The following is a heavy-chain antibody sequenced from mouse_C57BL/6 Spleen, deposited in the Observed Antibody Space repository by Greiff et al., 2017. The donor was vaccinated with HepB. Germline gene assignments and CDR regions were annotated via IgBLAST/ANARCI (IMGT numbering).Heavy chain of an antibody. CDR3: ARGGAYYSNYDAMDY. CDR2: IYPGDGDT. Sequence: QVQLQQSGAELVKPGASVKISCKASGYAFTSYWMNWVKQRPGKGLEWIGKIYPGDGDTNYNGKFKGKATLTADKSSSTAYMQLSSLTSEGSAVYFGARGGAYYSNYDAMDYWGQGTSVTVSS. J-gene: IGHJ4*01. V-gene: IGHV1-80*01. CDR1: GYAFTSYW. D-gene: IGHD2-5*01.